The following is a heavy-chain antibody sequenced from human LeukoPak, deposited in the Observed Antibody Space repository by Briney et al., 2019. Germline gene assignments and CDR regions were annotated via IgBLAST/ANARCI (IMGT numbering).Heavy chain of an antibody. J-gene: IGHJ5*02. D-gene: IGHD1-26*01. V-gene: IGHV1-46*01. CDR3: ARDNSVGDVAWWFDP. CDR2: INPSGSST. CDR1: GYSFTSHY. Sequence: ASVKVSCKASGYSFTSHYMHWVRQAPGQGLEWLGLINPSGSSTLYAQMFQGRVTMTRDMSTTTDYMELSSLRSEDTAFYYCARDNSVGDVAWWFDPWGQGTLVTVSS.